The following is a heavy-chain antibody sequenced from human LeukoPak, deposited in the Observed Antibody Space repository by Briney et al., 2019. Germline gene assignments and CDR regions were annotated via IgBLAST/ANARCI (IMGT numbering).Heavy chain of an antibody. CDR1: GFSFSTYC. CDR3: ARPKEGFSGYDYLFDY. CDR2: FSSDGSTK. J-gene: IGHJ4*02. V-gene: IGHV3-30-3*01. Sequence: GGSLRLSCAASGFSFSTYCMHWVRQAPGKGLEWVALFSSDGSTKYYADSVKGRFTISRDNSKNSLNLQMNSLRVEDTAVYYCARPKEGFSGYDYLFDYWGQGTLVTDSS. D-gene: IGHD5-12*01.